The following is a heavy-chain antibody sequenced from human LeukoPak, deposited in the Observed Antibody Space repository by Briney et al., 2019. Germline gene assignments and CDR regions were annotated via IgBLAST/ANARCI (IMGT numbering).Heavy chain of an antibody. CDR2: INPNSGGT. Sequence: ASVKVSCKASGYTFTGYYMHWVRQAPGQGLEWMGWINPNSGGTNYAQKFQGRVTMTRDTSTSTVYMELSSLRSEDTAVYYCARGGITMIVVYDYWGQGTLVTVSS. CDR3: ARGGITMIVVYDY. D-gene: IGHD3-22*01. V-gene: IGHV1-2*02. CDR1: GYTFTGYY. J-gene: IGHJ4*02.